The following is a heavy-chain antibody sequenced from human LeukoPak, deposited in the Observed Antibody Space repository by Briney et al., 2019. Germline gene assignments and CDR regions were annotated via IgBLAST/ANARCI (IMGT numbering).Heavy chain of an antibody. D-gene: IGHD4-23*01. CDR2: IKSDGSST. V-gene: IGHV3-74*01. CDR3: ARDHDYGGNWFDP. CDR1: GFTFSSYW. J-gene: IGHJ5*02. Sequence: PGGSLRLSCAASGFTFSSYWMHWVRQAPGKGLVWVSRIKSDGSSTSYVGSVKGRFTISRDNAKNTLYLQMNSLRAEDTAVYYCARDHDYGGNWFDPWGQGTLVTVSS.